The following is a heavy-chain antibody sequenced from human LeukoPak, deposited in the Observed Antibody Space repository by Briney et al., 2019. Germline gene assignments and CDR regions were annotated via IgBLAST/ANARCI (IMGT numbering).Heavy chain of an antibody. V-gene: IGHV4-39*01. D-gene: IGHD3-10*01. J-gene: IGHJ4*02. CDR2: IYSSGST. CDR1: GASISSGSNY. CDR3: ARTRYYYNSRSYGAPYYFDY. Sequence: PSETLSLTCSVSGASISSGSNYWGWIRQPPGKTLEWIGSIYSSGSTYYNPSLKSRVTISVDTSKNQFSLKLSSVTAADTAVYYCARTRYYYNSRSYGAPYYFDYWGQGTLVTVSS.